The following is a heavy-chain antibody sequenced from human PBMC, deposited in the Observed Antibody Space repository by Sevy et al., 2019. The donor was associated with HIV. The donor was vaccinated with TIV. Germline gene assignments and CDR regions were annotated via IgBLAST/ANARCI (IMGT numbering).Heavy chain of an antibody. CDR2: IYYSGST. Sequence: SETLSLTCTVSGGSISSSSYYWGWIRQPPGKGLEWIGSIYYSGSTYYNPSLKSRVTISVDTSKNQFSLKLSSVTAAATAVYYCARQRIAAASDLGWFDPWGQGTLVTVSS. CDR3: ARQRIAAASDLGWFDP. CDR1: GGSISSSSYY. V-gene: IGHV4-39*01. J-gene: IGHJ5*02. D-gene: IGHD6-13*01.